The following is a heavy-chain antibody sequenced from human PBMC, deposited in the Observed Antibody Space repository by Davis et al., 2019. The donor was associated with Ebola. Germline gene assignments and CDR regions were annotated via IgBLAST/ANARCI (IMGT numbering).Heavy chain of an antibody. V-gene: IGHV3-73*01. CDR1: GFTFSGYA. CDR2: IRSKANSYAT. Sequence: GGSLRLSCAASGFTFSGYAMHWVRQASGKGLEWVGRIRSKANSYATAYAASVKGRFTISRDESKNTAYLQMNSLKTEDTAVYYCTGTIVGATRVDYWGQGTLVTVAS. D-gene: IGHD1-26*01. CDR3: TGTIVGATRVDY. J-gene: IGHJ4*02.